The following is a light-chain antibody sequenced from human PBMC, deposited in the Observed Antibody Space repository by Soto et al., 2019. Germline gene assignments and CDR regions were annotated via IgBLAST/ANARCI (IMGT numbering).Light chain of an antibody. CDR1: QTVSSSS. Sequence: EILVTHSPGTLSLSPAQRPTLSYTATQTVSSSSLAWYLQKPGKAPRLLIYDASRRATGIPERFSGSGSGTEFTLTISSLEPEDFAVYYCQQYGSPPRTFGQGTKVDIK. CDR2: DAS. V-gene: IGKV3-20*01. J-gene: IGKJ1*01. CDR3: QQYGSPPRT.